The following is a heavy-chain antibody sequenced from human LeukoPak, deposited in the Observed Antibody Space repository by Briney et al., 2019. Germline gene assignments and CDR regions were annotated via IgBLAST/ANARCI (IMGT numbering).Heavy chain of an antibody. CDR3: ARGAGGDYGDYGFDY. V-gene: IGHV4-34*01. J-gene: IGHJ4*02. Sequence: PSETLSLTCAVYGGSFSGYYWSWIRQPPGKGLEWIGEINHSGSTNYNPSLKSRVTISVDTSKNQFSLKLSSVTAADTAVYYCARGAGGDYGDYGFDYWGQGTLVTVSS. D-gene: IGHD4-17*01. CDR2: INHSGST. CDR1: GGSFSGYY.